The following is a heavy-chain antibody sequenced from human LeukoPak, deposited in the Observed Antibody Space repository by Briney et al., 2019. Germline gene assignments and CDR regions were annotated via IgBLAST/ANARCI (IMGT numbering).Heavy chain of an antibody. V-gene: IGHV3-23*01. CDR2: ISGSGGST. Sequence: GGSLRLYCAASGFTFSSYAMSWVRQAPGKGLEWVSAISGSGGSTYYADSVKGRFTISRDSSKNTLYLQMNSLRAEDTAVYYCAVTATPPQSQLLLGYYYYGMDVWGQGTTVTVSS. CDR1: GFTFSSYA. CDR3: AVTATPPQSQLLLGYYYYGMDV. J-gene: IGHJ6*02. D-gene: IGHD2-2*01.